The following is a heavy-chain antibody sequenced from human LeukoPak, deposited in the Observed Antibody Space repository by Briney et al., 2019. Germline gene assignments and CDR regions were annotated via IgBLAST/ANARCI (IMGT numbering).Heavy chain of an antibody. CDR2: ISGSGGST. CDR1: GFTFSSFA. Sequence: GGSLRLFCAASGFTFSSFAITWVRQAPGKGLEWVSTISGSGGSTYYADSVKGRFTVSGDNSKNTLYMQMNSLRVEDTAVYYCAKDVIKGSPLWVDYFDYWGQGTLVTVSS. CDR3: AKDVIKGSPLWVDYFDY. D-gene: IGHD5-18*01. J-gene: IGHJ4*02. V-gene: IGHV3-23*01.